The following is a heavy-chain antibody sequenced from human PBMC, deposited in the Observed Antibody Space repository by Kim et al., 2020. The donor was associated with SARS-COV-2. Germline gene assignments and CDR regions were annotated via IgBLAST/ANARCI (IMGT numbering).Heavy chain of an antibody. CDR2: INHSGST. J-gene: IGHJ6*03. V-gene: IGHV4-34*01. CDR1: GGSFSGYY. CDR3: ARGVCSSTSCHYYYYYYYMDV. Sequence: SETLSLTCAVYGGSFSGYYWSWIRQPPGKGLEWIGEINHSGSTNYNPSLKSRVTISVDTSKNQFSLKLSSVTAADTAVYYCARGVCSSTSCHYYYYYYYMDVWGKGTTVTVSS. D-gene: IGHD2-2*01.